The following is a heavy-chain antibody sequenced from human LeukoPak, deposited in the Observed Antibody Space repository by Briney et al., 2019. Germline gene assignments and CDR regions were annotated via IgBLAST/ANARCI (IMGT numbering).Heavy chain of an antibody. J-gene: IGHJ6*02. CDR1: GGTFSSYA. V-gene: IGHV1-69*13. D-gene: IGHD4-17*01. Sequence: SVKVSCKASGGTFSSYAISWVRQAPGQGLEWMGGIIPIFGTANYAQKFQGRVTITADESTSTAYMELSSLRSEDTAVYYCASIGGMTTVTTGYYYYGMDVWGQGTTVTVSS. CDR2: IIPIFGTA. CDR3: ASIGGMTTVTTGYYYYGMDV.